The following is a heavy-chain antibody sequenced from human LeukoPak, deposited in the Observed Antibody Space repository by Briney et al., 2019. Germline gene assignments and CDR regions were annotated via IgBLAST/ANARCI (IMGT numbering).Heavy chain of an antibody. CDR2: INTDGTVT. CDR3: ATKQWLAPPPDS. Sequence: GGSLRLSCTASGFTFSSYAMSRVRQAPGKGLESVSRINTDGTVTTYADSVKGRFTVSRDNADNTMFLQMNSVRDEDTAVYYCATKQWLAPPPDSWGQGTPVTVSS. CDR1: GFTFSSYA. V-gene: IGHV3-74*01. J-gene: IGHJ4*02. D-gene: IGHD6-19*01.